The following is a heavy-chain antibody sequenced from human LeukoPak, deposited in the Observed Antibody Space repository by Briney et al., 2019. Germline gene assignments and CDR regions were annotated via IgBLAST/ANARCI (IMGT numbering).Heavy chain of an antibody. D-gene: IGHD3-10*01. Sequence: PGGSLRLSCAASGVTFDDYGMSWVRQAPGKGLEWVSGINWNGGSTGYADSVKGRFTISRDNAKNSLYLQMNSLRAEDTALYYCARARGSGGSGSYSFFDYWGQGTLVTVSS. CDR3: ARARGSGGSGSYSFFDY. J-gene: IGHJ4*02. CDR1: GVTFDDYG. V-gene: IGHV3-20*04. CDR2: INWNGGST.